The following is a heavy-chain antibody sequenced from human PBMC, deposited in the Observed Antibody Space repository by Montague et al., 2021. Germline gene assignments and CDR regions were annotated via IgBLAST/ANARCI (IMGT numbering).Heavy chain of an antibody. D-gene: IGHD2-15*01. J-gene: IGHJ3*02. V-gene: IGHV3-74*01. CDR2: ITLDGSST. CDR3: ARNLASAAPGAFDI. CDR1: GFSFSRYC. Sequence: SLRLSCAASGFSFSRYCMHWVRQAPGKGLLWVSRITLDGSSTTFADSVKGRFTTSRDNAKATLYLQMNSLRVEDTAVYYCARNLASAAPGAFDIWGQGTMVTVSS.